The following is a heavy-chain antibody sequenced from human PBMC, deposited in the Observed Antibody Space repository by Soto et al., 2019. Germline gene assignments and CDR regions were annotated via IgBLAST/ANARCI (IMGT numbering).Heavy chain of an antibody. CDR1: GFSLSNTRMG. V-gene: IGHV2-26*01. CDR2: IFSNNEK. Sequence: QVTLKESGPVLVKPTETLTLTCTVSGFSLSNTRMGVSWIRQPPGKALEWLAHIFSNNEKSYSTSLKSRLTQSKAPSKSQVVLTMTNRDTVDTSTYSCARDGMGYCISTSCNNYYCSGKDVWGQATTVTVS. D-gene: IGHD2-2*01. CDR3: ARDGMGYCISTSCNNYYCSGKDV. J-gene: IGHJ6*02.